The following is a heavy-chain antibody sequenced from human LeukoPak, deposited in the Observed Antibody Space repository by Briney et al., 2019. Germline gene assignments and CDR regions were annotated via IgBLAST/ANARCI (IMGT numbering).Heavy chain of an antibody. D-gene: IGHD6-13*01. CDR1: GYTFTGYY. Sequence: ASVKVSCKASGYTFTGYYMHWVRQAPGQGLEWMGWINPNSGGTNYAQKFQGRVTMTRDTSISTAYMELSRLRSDDTAVYYCARVFPSARGIAAVGPYYFDYWGQGTLVTVSS. J-gene: IGHJ4*02. CDR3: ARVFPSARGIAAVGPYYFDY. V-gene: IGHV1-2*02. CDR2: INPNSGGT.